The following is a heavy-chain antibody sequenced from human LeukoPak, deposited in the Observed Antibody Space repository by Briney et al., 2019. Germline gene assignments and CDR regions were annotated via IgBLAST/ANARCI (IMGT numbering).Heavy chain of an antibody. D-gene: IGHD6-13*01. Sequence: PSETLSLTCTVSGGSISSYYWSWIRQPPGKGLEWIGDIYTSGSTNYNPSLKSRVTISVDTSKNQFSLKLSSVTAADTAVYYCARRGASLVAAHGAYYYYYYMDVWGKGTTVTVSS. J-gene: IGHJ6*03. CDR3: ARRGASLVAAHGAYYYYYYMDV. V-gene: IGHV4-4*09. CDR2: IYTSGST. CDR1: GGSISSYY.